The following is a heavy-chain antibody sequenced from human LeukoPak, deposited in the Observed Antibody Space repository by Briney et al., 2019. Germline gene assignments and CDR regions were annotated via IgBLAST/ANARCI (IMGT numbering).Heavy chain of an antibody. CDR3: ARVRGSSSSWYFDY. V-gene: IGHV4-59*01. J-gene: IGHJ4*02. D-gene: IGHD6-13*01. CDR1: GGSISSYY. Sequence: SETLSLTCTVSGGSISSYYWSWIRQPPGKGLEWIGYIYYSGSTNYNPSLKSRVTISVDTSKNQFSLKLSSVTAADTAVYYCARVRGSSSSWYFDYWGQGTLVTVSS. CDR2: IYYSGST.